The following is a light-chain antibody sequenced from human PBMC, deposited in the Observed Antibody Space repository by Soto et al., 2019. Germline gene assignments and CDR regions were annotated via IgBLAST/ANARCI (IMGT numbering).Light chain of an antibody. CDR1: QSLLHGNGYFY. Sequence: DIVMTQSPLSLPVTPGEPASISCRSSQSLLHGNGYFYLDWYLQKPGQSPQLLIYLASNRAPGVPDRFSGSGSGTDFTLKISRVEAEDVGVYYCMQALQTPYTFGQGTKLEIK. J-gene: IGKJ2*01. CDR3: MQALQTPYT. CDR2: LAS. V-gene: IGKV2-28*01.